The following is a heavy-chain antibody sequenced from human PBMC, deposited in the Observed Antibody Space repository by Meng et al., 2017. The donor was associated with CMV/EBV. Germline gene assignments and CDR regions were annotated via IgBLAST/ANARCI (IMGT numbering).Heavy chain of an antibody. CDR1: GGSISSYY. CDR3: ARLALLSETYYYGSGSYAPPGMDV. J-gene: IGHJ6*02. V-gene: IGHV4-59*01. CDR2: IYYIGST. Sequence: SETLSLTCTVSGGSISSYYLSWIRQPPGKGLEWIGYIYYIGSTNYNPSLKSRVTISVDTSKNQFSLKLSSVTAADTAVYYCARLALLSETYYYGSGSYAPPGMDVWGQGTTVTVSS. D-gene: IGHD3-10*01.